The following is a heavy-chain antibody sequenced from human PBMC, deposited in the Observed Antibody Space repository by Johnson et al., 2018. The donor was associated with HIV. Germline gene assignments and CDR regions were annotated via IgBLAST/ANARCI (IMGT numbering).Heavy chain of an antibody. CDR2: ISYDGSNK. J-gene: IGHJ3*02. V-gene: IGHV3-30-3*01. CDR3: ARLHGIVVVISAFDI. Sequence: QVQLVESGGGAVQPGKSLRLSCVVSGFTFSSYAVHWVRQAPGKGLEWVAVISYDGSNKYYADSVKGRFTISRDNSKNTLYLQMNSLRAEDTAVYYCARLHGIVVVISAFDIWGQGTMVTVSS. D-gene: IGHD3-22*01. CDR1: GFTFSSYA.